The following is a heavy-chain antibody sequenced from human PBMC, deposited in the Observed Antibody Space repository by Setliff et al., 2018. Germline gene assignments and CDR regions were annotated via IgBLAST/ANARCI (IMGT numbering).Heavy chain of an antibody. CDR1: GYTFTGYY. J-gene: IGHJ3*02. CDR3: ARDPLTTNRRRAFDI. Sequence: GASVKVSCKASGYTFTGYYMHWVRQAPGQGLEWMGRINPNSGGTNYAQKFQGRVTMTRDTSISTAYMELSRLRSDDTAVYYCARDPLTTNRRRAFDIWGQGTMVTVSS. V-gene: IGHV1-2*06. D-gene: IGHD4-17*01. CDR2: INPNSGGT.